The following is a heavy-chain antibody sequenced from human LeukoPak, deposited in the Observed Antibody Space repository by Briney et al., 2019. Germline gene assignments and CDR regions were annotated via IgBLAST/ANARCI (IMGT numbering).Heavy chain of an antibody. CDR1: GYTFTGYY. CDR2: VNPNSGGT. CDR3: ASMPLVVPAAEDGFDI. D-gene: IGHD2-2*01. Sequence: ASVKVSCKASGYTFTGYYMHWVRQAPGQGLEWMGWVNPNSGGTNYAQKFQGRVTMTRDTSISTAYMELSRLRSDDTAVYYCASMPLVVPAAEDGFDIWGQGTMVTVSS. V-gene: IGHV1-2*02. J-gene: IGHJ3*02.